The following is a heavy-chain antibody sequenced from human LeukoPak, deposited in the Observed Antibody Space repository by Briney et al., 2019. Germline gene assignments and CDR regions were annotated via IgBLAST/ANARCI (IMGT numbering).Heavy chain of an antibody. CDR1: TFTFSSYG. Sequence: GGSLRLSCAASTFTFSSYGMHWVRQAPGKGLEWVAFIQYDGNKRYYADSVKGRFTISRDNSKNTLYLQMNSLRPEDTAIYYCANTMYSSAWSPFDYWGRGTLVTVSS. V-gene: IGHV3-30*02. D-gene: IGHD6-19*01. J-gene: IGHJ4*02. CDR3: ANTMYSSAWSPFDY. CDR2: IQYDGNKR.